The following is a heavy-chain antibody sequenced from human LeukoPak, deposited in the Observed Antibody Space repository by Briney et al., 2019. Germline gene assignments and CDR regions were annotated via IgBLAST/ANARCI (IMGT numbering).Heavy chain of an antibody. D-gene: IGHD3-22*01. V-gene: IGHV4-39*07. J-gene: IGHJ4*02. Sequence: GSLRLSCAASGFTFSSYAMTWVRQAPGKGLEWIGSIYYSGSTYYNPSLKSRVTISVDTSKNQFSLKLSSVTAADTAVYYCARDPWDSSGYYLWFDYWGQGTLVTVSS. CDR1: GFTFSSYA. CDR3: ARDPWDSSGYYLWFDY. CDR2: IYYSGST.